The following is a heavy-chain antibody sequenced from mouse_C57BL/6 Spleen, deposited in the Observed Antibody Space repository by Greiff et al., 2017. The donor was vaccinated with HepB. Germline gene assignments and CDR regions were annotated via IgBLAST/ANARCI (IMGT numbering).Heavy chain of an antibody. CDR3: ARKRYAMDY. Sequence: VKLMESGAELVRPGTSVKVSCKASGYAFTNYLIEWVKQRPGQGLEWIGVINPGSGGTNYNEKFKGKATLTADKSSSTAYMQLSSLTSEDSAVYFCARKRYAMDYWGQGTSVTVSS. J-gene: IGHJ4*01. V-gene: IGHV1-54*01. CDR2: INPGSGGT. CDR1: GYAFTNYL.